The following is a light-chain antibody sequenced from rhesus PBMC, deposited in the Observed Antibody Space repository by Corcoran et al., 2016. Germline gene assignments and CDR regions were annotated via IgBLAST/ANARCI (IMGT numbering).Light chain of an antibody. V-gene: IGKV3-42*03. J-gene: IGKJ3*01. CDR2: GVS. Sequence: EIVMTQSPATLSLSPGERATLSCRASQSVSSSLAWYQQKPGQAPRLLMNGVSSRATGIPDRFTGRGSGTEFTLTISSLEPEDFAVYDCQQYYNWPLTFGPGTKLDIK. CDR1: QSVSSS. CDR3: QQYYNWPLT.